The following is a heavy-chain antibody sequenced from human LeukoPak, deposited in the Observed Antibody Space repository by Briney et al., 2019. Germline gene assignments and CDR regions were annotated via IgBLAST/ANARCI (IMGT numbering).Heavy chain of an antibody. Sequence: ASETLSLTCTGSGGSISSYYWSWIRQPPGKGLEWIGYIYYSGSTNYNPSLKSRVTISVDTSKNQFSLKLSSATAADTAVYYCARGGYSYNDAFDIWGQGTMVTVSS. CDR2: IYYSGST. J-gene: IGHJ3*02. CDR1: GGSISSYY. D-gene: IGHD5-18*01. CDR3: ARGGYSYNDAFDI. V-gene: IGHV4-59*01.